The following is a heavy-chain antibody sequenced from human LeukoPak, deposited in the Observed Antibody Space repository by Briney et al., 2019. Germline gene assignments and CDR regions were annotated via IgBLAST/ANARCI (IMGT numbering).Heavy chain of an antibody. V-gene: IGHV1-18*01. CDR3: ARGEFICTINTCYASALDS. D-gene: IGHD2-2*01. Sequence: ASVKVSCKASGYTFTSYAISWVRQAPGQGLEWMGWIRAHNGDTNHAQPLQGRVTMTTDTSTRTAYMELRSLRSEDTAVYYCARGEFICTINTCYASALDSWGQGTLVTVSS. J-gene: IGHJ4*02. CDR2: IRAHNGDT. CDR1: GYTFTSYA.